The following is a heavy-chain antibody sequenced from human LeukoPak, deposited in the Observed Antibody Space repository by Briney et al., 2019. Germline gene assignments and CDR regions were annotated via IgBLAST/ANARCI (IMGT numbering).Heavy chain of an antibody. D-gene: IGHD3-22*01. V-gene: IGHV3-23*01. CDR1: GFTFSSYA. CDR2: ISGSGGST. Sequence: GGSLRLSCAASGFTFSSYAMSWVRQAPGKGLEWVSAISGSGGSTYYADSVKGRFTISRDNSKNTLYLQMNSLRAEDTAVYYCAKDPRGYYDSSGYYSFDYWGLGTLVTVSS. CDR3: AKDPRGYYDSSGYYSFDY. J-gene: IGHJ4*02.